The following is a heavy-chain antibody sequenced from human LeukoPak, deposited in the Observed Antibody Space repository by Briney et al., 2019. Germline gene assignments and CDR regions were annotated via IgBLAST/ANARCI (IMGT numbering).Heavy chain of an antibody. CDR1: GGSISSYY. CDR3: ARHFTYHYDSSGYPRDGFDI. D-gene: IGHD3-22*01. CDR2: MHYSGNT. J-gene: IGHJ3*02. V-gene: IGHV4-59*08. Sequence: NPSETLSLTCTVSGGSISSYYWSWIRQSPGKGRVWIRYMHYSGNTNYNPSLKSRVIMSVDMSRNHFSLRLSSVTAADTALYFCARHFTYHYDSSGYPRDGFDIWGQGTMVTVSS.